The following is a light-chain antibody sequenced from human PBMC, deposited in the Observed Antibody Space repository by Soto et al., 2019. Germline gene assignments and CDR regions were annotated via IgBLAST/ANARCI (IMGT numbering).Light chain of an antibody. CDR2: DTS. CDR1: QSVSSN. Sequence: EIVMTQSPGTLSVSPGESATLSCRASQSVSSNLAWYQQKPGQAPRLLIYDTSTMAPGVPARFSGSGSVTEFTLTISSLQSEDFAVYYCQQYNNWPLTFGQGTKLEIK. V-gene: IGKV3-15*01. CDR3: QQYNNWPLT. J-gene: IGKJ2*01.